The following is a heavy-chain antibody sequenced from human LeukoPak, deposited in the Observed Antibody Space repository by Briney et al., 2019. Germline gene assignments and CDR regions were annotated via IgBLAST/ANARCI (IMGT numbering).Heavy chain of an antibody. V-gene: IGHV4-39*07. D-gene: IGHD3-10*01. CDR3: ARFMVRGVRLFDY. Sequence: SETLSLTCTVSGGSISSSSYYWGWIRQPPGKGLEWIGSIYYSGSTYYNPSLKSRVTISVATSKNQFSLKLSSVTAADTAVYYCARFMVRGVRLFDYWGQGTLVTVSS. CDR1: GGSISSSSYY. J-gene: IGHJ4*02. CDR2: IYYSGST.